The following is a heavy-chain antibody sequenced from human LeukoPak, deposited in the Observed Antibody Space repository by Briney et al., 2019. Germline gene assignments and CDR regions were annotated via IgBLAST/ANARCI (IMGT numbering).Heavy chain of an antibody. Sequence: PSETLSLTCTVSGGSISSYYWSWIRQPPGKGLEWIGYIYYSGSTNYNPSLKSRVTISVDTPKNQFSLKLSSVTAADTAVYYCARVRDCSSTSCYRRGFWFDPWGQGTPVTVSS. CDR2: IYYSGST. CDR1: GGSISSYY. D-gene: IGHD2-2*02. CDR3: ARVRDCSSTSCYRRGFWFDP. V-gene: IGHV4-59*01. J-gene: IGHJ5*02.